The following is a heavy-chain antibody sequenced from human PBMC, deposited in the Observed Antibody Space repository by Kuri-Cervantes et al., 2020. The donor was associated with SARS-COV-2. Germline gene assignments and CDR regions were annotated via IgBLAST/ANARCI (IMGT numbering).Heavy chain of an antibody. CDR3: ARDFADGMVIAMGGSWFDP. V-gene: IGHV3-21*01. D-gene: IGHD2-21*01. CDR2: ISSSSSYI. Sequence: GGSLRLSCAASGFTFSSYSMNWVRQAPGKGLEWVSSISSSSSYIYYADSVKGRFTISRDNAKNSLYLQMNSLRAEDTAVYYCARDFADGMVIAMGGSWFDPWGQGTLVTVSS. J-gene: IGHJ5*02. CDR1: GFTFSSYS.